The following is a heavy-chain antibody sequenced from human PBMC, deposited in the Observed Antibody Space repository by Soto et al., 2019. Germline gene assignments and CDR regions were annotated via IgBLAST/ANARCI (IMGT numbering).Heavy chain of an antibody. Sequence: GGSLRLSCAASGFTFSTYSLNWVRQAPGKGLEWVSYISTISSTIYYADSVKGRFTISRDNDKNFLYLQMNSLRDEDTAMYYCATISLGAFEIWGRGTMVTVSS. D-gene: IGHD7-27*01. CDR2: ISTISSTI. J-gene: IGHJ3*02. V-gene: IGHV3-48*02. CDR3: ATISLGAFEI. CDR1: GFTFSTYS.